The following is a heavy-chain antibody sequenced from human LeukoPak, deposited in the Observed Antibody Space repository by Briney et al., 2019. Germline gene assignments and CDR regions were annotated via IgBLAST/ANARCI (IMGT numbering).Heavy chain of an antibody. D-gene: IGHD6-13*01. V-gene: IGHV4-4*07. J-gene: IGHJ5*02. CDR2: IYTSGST. CDR3: ARDTPPQSIAAAVGWFDP. CDR1: GGSISSYY. Sequence: SETLSLTCTVSGGSISSYYWSWIRQPAGKGLDWIGRIYTSGSTNYNPSVKSRVTMSVDTSKNQFSLKLSSVTAADTAVYYCARDTPPQSIAAAVGWFDPWGQGTLVTVSS.